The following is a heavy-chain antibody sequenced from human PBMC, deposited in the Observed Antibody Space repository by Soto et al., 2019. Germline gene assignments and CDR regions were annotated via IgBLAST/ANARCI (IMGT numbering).Heavy chain of an antibody. CDR3: ARDLGLYCSSTSCYLGWFENNYYYYMDV. CDR1: GFTFSSYG. CDR2: IWYDGSNK. J-gene: IGHJ6*03. Sequence: GGSLRLSCAASGFTFSSYGMHWVRQAPGKGLEWVAVIWYDGSNKYYADSVKGRFTISRDNSKNTLYLQMNSLRAEDTAMYYCARDLGLYCSSTSCYLGWFENNYYYYMDVWGKGTTVTVSS. V-gene: IGHV3-33*01. D-gene: IGHD2-2*01.